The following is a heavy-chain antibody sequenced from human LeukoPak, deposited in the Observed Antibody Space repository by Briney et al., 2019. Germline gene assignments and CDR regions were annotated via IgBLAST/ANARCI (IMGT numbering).Heavy chain of an antibody. V-gene: IGHV5-51*01. D-gene: IGHD1-26*01. CDR3: ARQPSSGSYYRKSGGAFDI. CDR1: GYSFTSYW. CDR2: IYPGDSDT. J-gene: IGHJ3*02. Sequence: GESLKISCKGSGYSFTSYWIGWVRQMPGKGLEWMGIIYPGDSDTRYSPSFQGQVTISADKSISTAYLQWSSLKASDTAMYYCARQPSSGSYYRKSGGAFDIWGQGTMVTVSS.